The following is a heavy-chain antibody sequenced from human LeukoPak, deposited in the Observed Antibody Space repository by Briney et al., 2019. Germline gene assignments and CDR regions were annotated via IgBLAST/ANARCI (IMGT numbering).Heavy chain of an antibody. CDR2: ISAYNGNT. V-gene: IGHV1-18*01. CDR3: ARDMWSDYDFWSGYYTSFDY. Sequence: ASVKVSCKASSYTFTSYGISWVRQAPGQGLEWMGWISAYNGNTNYAQKLQGRVTMTTDTSTSTAYMELRSLRSDDTAVYYCARDMWSDYDFWSGYYTSFDYWGQGTLVTVSS. D-gene: IGHD3-3*01. J-gene: IGHJ4*02. CDR1: SYTFTSYG.